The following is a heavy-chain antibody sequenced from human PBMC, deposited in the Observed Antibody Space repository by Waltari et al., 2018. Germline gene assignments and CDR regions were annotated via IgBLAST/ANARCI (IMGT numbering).Heavy chain of an antibody. CDR1: GFTFSSYW. V-gene: IGHV3-7*04. CDR3: ARAYDSSGYYFVGDAFDI. J-gene: IGHJ3*02. CDR2: IKQDGSEK. Sequence: EVQLVESGGGLVQPGGSLRLSCAASGFTFSSYWMSWVPQAPGKGLDWVANIKQDGSEKYYVDSVKGRFTISRDNAKNSLYLQMNSLRAEDTAVYYCARAYDSSGYYFVGDAFDIWGQGTMVTVSS. D-gene: IGHD3-22*01.